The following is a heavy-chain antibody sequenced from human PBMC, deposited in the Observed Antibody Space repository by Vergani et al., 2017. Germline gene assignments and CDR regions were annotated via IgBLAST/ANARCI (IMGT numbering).Heavy chain of an antibody. CDR3: AKDAGGMTTGTFDY. J-gene: IGHJ4*02. V-gene: IGHV3-9*01. CDR2: ISWNSGSI. D-gene: IGHD4-17*01. Sequence: EVQLVESGGGLVQPGRSLRLSCAASGFTFDDYAMHWVRQAPGKGLEWVSGISWNSGSIGYADSVKGRFTISRDNAKNSLYLQMNSLRAEDTALYYCAKDAGGMTTGTFDYWGQGTLVTVSS. CDR1: GFTFDDYA.